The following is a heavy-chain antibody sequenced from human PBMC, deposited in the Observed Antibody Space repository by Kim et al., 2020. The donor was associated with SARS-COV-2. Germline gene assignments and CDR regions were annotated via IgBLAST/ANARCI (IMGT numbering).Heavy chain of an antibody. CDR1: GFTFSSYS. Sequence: GGSLRLSCAASGFTFSSYSMNWVRQAPGKGLEWVSSISSSSSYIYYADSVKGRFTISRDNAKNSLYLQMNSLRAEDTAVYYCARDPYYYDSSGYYSDAFDIWGQGTMVTVSS. D-gene: IGHD3-22*01. CDR2: ISSSSSYI. V-gene: IGHV3-21*01. CDR3: ARDPYYYDSSGYYSDAFDI. J-gene: IGHJ3*02.